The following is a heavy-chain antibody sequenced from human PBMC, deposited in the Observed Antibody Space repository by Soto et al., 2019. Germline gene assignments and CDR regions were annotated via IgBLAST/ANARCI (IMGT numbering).Heavy chain of an antibody. CDR1: GDSVSSNSAA. D-gene: IGHD2-15*01. J-gene: IGHJ6*03. Sequence: SQTLSLTCAISGDSVSSNSAAWNWIRQSPSRGLEWLGRTYYRSKWYNDYAVSVKSRITINPDTSKNQFSLQLNSVTPEDTAVYYCARGSLDCSGGSCFSEDYYMDVWGKGTTVTVSS. CDR2: TYYRSKWYN. CDR3: ARGSLDCSGGSCFSEDYYMDV. V-gene: IGHV6-1*01.